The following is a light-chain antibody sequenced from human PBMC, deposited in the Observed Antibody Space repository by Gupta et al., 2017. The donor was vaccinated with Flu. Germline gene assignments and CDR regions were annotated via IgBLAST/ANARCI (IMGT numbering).Light chain of an antibody. CDR2: KAS. Sequence: DMQMTQSPSTLSASLGDRVTITCRASQSISSWLDWYQQKPGKAPKLLIYKASSGEIGVPSRFSGSGFGKELTVTNSSRQQDDFASYYFQQNKSYSRNTFGHGTNVDIK. J-gene: IGKJ3*01. V-gene: IGKV1-5*03. CDR1: QSISSW. CDR3: QQNKSYSRNT.